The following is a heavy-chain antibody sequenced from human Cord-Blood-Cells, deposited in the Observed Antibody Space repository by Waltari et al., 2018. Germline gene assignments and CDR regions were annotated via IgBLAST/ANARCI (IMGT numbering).Heavy chain of an antibody. CDR1: GFSLSTSGVG. Sequence: QITLKESGPTLVKPTQTLTLTCTFSGFSLSTSGVGVGWIRQPPGKALEWLALIYWDDDKHYSPSLKSRLTITKDTSKNQVVLTMTNMDPVDTATYYCAHRYSSSSVFGYFQHWGQGTLVTVSS. D-gene: IGHD6-6*01. V-gene: IGHV2-5*02. CDR3: AHRYSSSSVFGYFQH. J-gene: IGHJ1*01. CDR2: IYWDDDK.